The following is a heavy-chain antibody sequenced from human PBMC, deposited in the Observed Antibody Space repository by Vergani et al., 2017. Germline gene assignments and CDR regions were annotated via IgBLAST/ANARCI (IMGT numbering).Heavy chain of an antibody. Sequence: EVQLVESGGGLVQPGGSLKLSCAASGFTFSGSAMHWVRQASGKGLEWVGRIRSKANSYATAYAASVKGRFTISRDDSKNTAYLQMNSLKTEDTAVYYCATAIGYDILGNFDYWGQGTLVTVSS. CDR1: GFTFSGSA. CDR2: IRSKANSYAT. CDR3: ATAIGYDILGNFDY. J-gene: IGHJ4*02. D-gene: IGHD3-9*01. V-gene: IGHV3-73*01.